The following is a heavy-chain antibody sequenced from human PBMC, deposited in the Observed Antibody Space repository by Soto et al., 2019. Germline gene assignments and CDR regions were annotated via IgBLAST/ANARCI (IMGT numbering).Heavy chain of an antibody. J-gene: IGHJ4*02. D-gene: IGHD5-18*01. Sequence: SETLSLTCTVSGGSMISYYWSWIRQPPGKGLEWIGSIYYSGTTYYNPSLKSRVTISVDTSKNQFSLKMSSVTAADTAVYYCARDNGYSYGYTLDHWGQGTLVTVSS. CDR2: IYYSGTT. V-gene: IGHV4-39*02. CDR3: ARDNGYSYGYTLDH. CDR1: GGSMISYY.